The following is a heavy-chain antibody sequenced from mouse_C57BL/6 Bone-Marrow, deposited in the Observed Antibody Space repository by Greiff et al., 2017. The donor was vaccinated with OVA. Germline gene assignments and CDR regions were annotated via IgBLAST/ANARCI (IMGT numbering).Heavy chain of an antibody. Sequence: QVQLQQSGAELVRPGASVTLFCKASGYTFPDYEMHWVKQTPVPGLEWIGAFDPENGGTAYNQKFKGKAILTADKSSSTAYMELRSLTSEDSAVYYCTRERYRYYYGSSPMDYWGQGTSVTVSS. CDR2: FDPENGGT. CDR1: GYTFPDYE. V-gene: IGHV1-15*01. CDR3: TRERYRYYYGSSPMDY. D-gene: IGHD1-1*01. J-gene: IGHJ4*01.